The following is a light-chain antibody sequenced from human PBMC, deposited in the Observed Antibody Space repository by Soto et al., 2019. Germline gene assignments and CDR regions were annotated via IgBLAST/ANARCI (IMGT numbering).Light chain of an antibody. CDR3: SSYTSSSTRVV. CDR2: EVS. V-gene: IGLV2-14*01. Sequence: QSALTQPASVSGSPGQSITISCTGTSSDVGGYNYVSWYQPYQGKAPKIMIYEVSNHPSGVSNRIPCSKSGNTASLTISGLQTEDEAEYDCSSYTSSSTRVVFGGGTKLTV. J-gene: IGLJ2*01. CDR1: SSDVGGYNY.